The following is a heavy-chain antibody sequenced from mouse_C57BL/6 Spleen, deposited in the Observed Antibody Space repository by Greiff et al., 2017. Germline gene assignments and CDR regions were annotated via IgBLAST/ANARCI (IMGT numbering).Heavy chain of an antibody. D-gene: IGHD2-4*01. CDR3: ARGYYDYDY. V-gene: IGHV1-59*01. CDR2: IDPSDSYT. Sequence: QVQLQQPGAELVRPGTSVKLSCKASGYTFTSYWMHWVKQRPGQGLEWIGVIDPSDSYTNYNQKFKGKATLTVDTSSSTAYMQLSSLTSEDYAVYYCARGYYDYDYWGQGTTLTVSS. J-gene: IGHJ2*01. CDR1: GYTFTSYW.